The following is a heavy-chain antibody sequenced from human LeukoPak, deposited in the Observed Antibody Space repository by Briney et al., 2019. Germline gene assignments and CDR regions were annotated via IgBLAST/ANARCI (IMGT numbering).Heavy chain of an antibody. J-gene: IGHJ5*02. CDR3: ARGAIRWVVVPAAQTNWFDP. CDR1: GGSFSGYY. D-gene: IGHD2-2*01. CDR2: INHSGST. V-gene: IGHV4-34*01. Sequence: SETLSLTCAVYGGSFSGYYWSWIRQPPGKGLEWIGEINHSGSTNYDPSLKSRVTISVDTSKNQFSLKLSSVTAADTAVYYCARGAIRWVVVPAAQTNWFDPWGQGTLVTVSS.